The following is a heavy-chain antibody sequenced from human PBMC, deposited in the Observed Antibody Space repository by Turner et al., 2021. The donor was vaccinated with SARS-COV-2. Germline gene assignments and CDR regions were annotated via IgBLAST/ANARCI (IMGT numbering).Heavy chain of an antibody. Sequence: EVQLVASGGGLVQPGGSLRLSCPASGFTFSNYDMPWVRQVAGKGREWVSAVETAGGEDYAGAVKGRFTISRENAKNSFYLQLNSLTAGDTAVYYCVKEGRAVAGNWHFDLWGRGSLVTVSS. CDR1: GFTFSNYD. CDR2: VETAGGE. J-gene: IGHJ2*01. CDR3: VKEGRAVAGNWHFDL. D-gene: IGHD6-19*01. V-gene: IGHV3-13*01.